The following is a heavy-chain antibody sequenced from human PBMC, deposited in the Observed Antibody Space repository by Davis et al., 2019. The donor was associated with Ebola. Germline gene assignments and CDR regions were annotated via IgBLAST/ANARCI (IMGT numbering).Heavy chain of an antibody. V-gene: IGHV3-23*01. J-gene: IGHJ6*02. CDR3: AKWTIFGAEGMDV. Sequence: GESLKISCAASGFTFSSYAMSWVRQAPGKGLEWVSATSASGGGTYYADPVKGRFTISRDNSKNTLYLQMNSLRGDDTAVYYCAKWTIFGAEGMDVWGQGTTVTVSS. D-gene: IGHD3-3*01. CDR2: TSASGGGT. CDR1: GFTFSSYA.